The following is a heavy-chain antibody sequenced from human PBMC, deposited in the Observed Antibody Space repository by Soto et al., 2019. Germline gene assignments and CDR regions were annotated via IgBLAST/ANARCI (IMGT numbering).Heavy chain of an antibody. CDR3: ARAVLYNWFDP. Sequence: SETLSLTCAVYGGSFSGYYWSWIRQPPGKGLEWIGEINHSGSTNYNPSLKSRVTISVDTSKNQFSLKLSSVTAADTAVYYCARAVLYNWFDPWGQGTLVTVSS. CDR2: INHSGST. D-gene: IGHD6-19*01. J-gene: IGHJ5*02. V-gene: IGHV4-34*01. CDR1: GGSFSGYY.